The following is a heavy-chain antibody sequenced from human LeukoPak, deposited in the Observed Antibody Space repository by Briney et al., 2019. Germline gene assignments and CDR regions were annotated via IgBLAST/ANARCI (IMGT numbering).Heavy chain of an antibody. Sequence: GRSLRLSCAASGFTFSDYYMSWIRQAPGKGLERASYISSSGSTIYYADYVKGRFTISRDNAKNSLYLQMNSLRAEDTAVYYCARLIVVVTAVDYWGQGTLVTVSS. V-gene: IGHV3-11*01. D-gene: IGHD2-21*02. CDR3: ARLIVVVTAVDY. J-gene: IGHJ4*02. CDR1: GFTFSDYY. CDR2: ISSSGSTI.